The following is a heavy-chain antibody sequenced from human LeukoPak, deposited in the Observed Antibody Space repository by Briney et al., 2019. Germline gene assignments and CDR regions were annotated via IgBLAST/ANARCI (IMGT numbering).Heavy chain of an antibody. J-gene: IGHJ6*03. V-gene: IGHV1-8*02. CDR1: GYTLTSYY. D-gene: IGHD3-10*01. Sequence: ASVKVSCNASGYTLTSYYMHWVRQATGQGLEWMGWMNPNSGNTGYAQKFQGRVTMTRNTSISTAYMELSSLRSEDTAVYYCARGHLGSGIVSLYYYYYMDVWGKGTTVTISS. CDR3: ARGHLGSGIVSLYYYYYMDV. CDR2: MNPNSGNT.